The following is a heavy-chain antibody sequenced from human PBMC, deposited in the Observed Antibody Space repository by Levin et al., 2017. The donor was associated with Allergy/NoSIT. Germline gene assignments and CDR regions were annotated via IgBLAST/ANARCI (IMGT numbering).Heavy chain of an antibody. CDR3: ARFFLVAGLRAFDI. Sequence: SETLSLTCTVSGGSISSGDYYWSWIRQPPGKGLEWIGYIYYSGSTYYNPSLKSRVTISVDTSKNQFSLKLSSVTAADTAVYYCARFFLVAGLRAFDIWGQGTMVTVSS. V-gene: IGHV4-30-4*01. CDR2: IYYSGST. CDR1: GGSISSGDYY. J-gene: IGHJ3*02. D-gene: IGHD6-19*01.